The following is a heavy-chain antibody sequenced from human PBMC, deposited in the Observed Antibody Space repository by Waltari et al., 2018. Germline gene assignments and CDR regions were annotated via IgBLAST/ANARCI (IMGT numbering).Heavy chain of an antibody. CDR3: ARSSAAEDYYYYYGMDV. Sequence: QVQLVQSGAEVKKPGSSVKVSCQASGGTFSSYTISWVRQAPGQGLEWMGRIIPILGIANYAQKFQGRVTITADKSTSTAYMELISLRSEDTAVYYCARSSAAEDYYYYYGMDVWGQGTTVTVSS. J-gene: IGHJ6*02. CDR2: IIPILGIA. D-gene: IGHD6-13*01. V-gene: IGHV1-69*02. CDR1: GGTFSSYT.